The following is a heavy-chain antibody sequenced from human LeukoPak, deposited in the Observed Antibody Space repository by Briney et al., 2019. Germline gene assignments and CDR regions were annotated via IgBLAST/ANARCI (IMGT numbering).Heavy chain of an antibody. Sequence: SETLSLTCAVSGVSTSSYYWSWIRQSPGKGLEWIAYIDGSGSTNYNPSLKSRVTISIDTSKNQFSLKLSSVTAADTAVYFCARDFTRTFPYYGMDVWGQGTTVNVSS. CDR3: ARDFTRTFPYYGMDV. V-gene: IGHV4-59*01. CDR1: GVSTSSYY. CDR2: IDGSGST. J-gene: IGHJ6*02.